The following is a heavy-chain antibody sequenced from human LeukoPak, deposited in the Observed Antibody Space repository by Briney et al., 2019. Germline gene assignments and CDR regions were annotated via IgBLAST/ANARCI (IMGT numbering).Heavy chain of an antibody. J-gene: IGHJ4*02. CDR1: GGSFSGYY. V-gene: IGHV4-34*01. CDR3: ARMGLGGFDY. CDR2: INHSGST. D-gene: IGHD3-16*01. Sequence: PSETLSLTCAVYGGSFSGYYWSWIRQPPGKGLEWIGEINHSGSTNYNPSLKSRVTISVDKSKNQFSLKLSSVTAADTAVYYCARMGLGGFDYWGQGTLVTVSS.